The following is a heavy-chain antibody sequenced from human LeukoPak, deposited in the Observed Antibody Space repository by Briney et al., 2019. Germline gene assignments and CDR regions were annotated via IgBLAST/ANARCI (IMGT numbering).Heavy chain of an antibody. CDR3: ATNRHGYKNGGLDY. V-gene: IGHV4-4*02. J-gene: IGHJ4*02. CDR2: IYHSGST. Sequence: SGTLSLTCAVSGGSISSSNWWSLVRQPPGKGLEWIGEIYHSGSTNYNPSLKSRVTISVDKSKNQFSLKLSSVTAADTAVYYCATNRHGYKNGGLDYWGQGTLVTVSS. CDR1: GGSISSSNW. D-gene: IGHD5-24*01.